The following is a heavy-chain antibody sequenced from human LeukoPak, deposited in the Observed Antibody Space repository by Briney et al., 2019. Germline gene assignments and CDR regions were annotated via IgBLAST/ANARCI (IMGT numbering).Heavy chain of an antibody. CDR1: GFTFSSYA. CDR2: ISDKGGST. CDR3: AKNEVTGRTPFDY. Sequence: PGGSLRLSCAASGFTFSSYAMSWVRQAPGKGLEWVSAISDKGGSTYYADSVKGRFTISRDNSKNTLYLQMNSLRAEDTAVYYYAKNEVTGRTPFDYWGQGTLVTVSS. J-gene: IGHJ4*02. V-gene: IGHV3-23*01. D-gene: IGHD1-14*01.